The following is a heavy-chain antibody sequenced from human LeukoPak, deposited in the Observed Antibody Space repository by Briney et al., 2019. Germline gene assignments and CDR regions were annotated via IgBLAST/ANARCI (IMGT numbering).Heavy chain of an antibody. D-gene: IGHD3-10*01. CDR2: IYYSGST. CDR3: ARDQLVDFWSGYPTMVRGVTPLDV. J-gene: IGHJ6*02. Sequence: SQTLSLTCTVSGGSISSGGYYWSWIRQHPGKGLEWIGYIYYSGSTYYNPSLKSRVTISVDTSKNQFSLKLSSVTAADTAVYYCARDQLVDFWSGYPTMVRGVTPLDVWGQGTTVTVSS. CDR1: GGSISSGGYY. V-gene: IGHV4-31*03.